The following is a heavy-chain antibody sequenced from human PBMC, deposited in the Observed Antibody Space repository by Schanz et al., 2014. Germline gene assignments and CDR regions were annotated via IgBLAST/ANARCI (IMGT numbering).Heavy chain of an antibody. V-gene: IGHV3-21*01. CDR2: ISNGGGYI. CDR1: GFTFTNAW. J-gene: IGHJ4*02. Sequence: EVQLVESGGGLVKPGGSLRLSCVVSGFTFTNAWMSWVRQAPGKGLEWVSSISNGGGYIYYADSVKGRFTISRDNAKNSVYLQMNSLRAEDTAVYYCARDKGGYPFDYWGQGTLVTVSS. D-gene: IGHD3-22*01. CDR3: ARDKGGYPFDY.